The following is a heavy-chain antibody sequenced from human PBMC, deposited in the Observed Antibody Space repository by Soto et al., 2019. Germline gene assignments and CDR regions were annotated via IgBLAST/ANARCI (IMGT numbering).Heavy chain of an antibody. Sequence: VASVKVSCKASGYTFASNGISWVRQAPGQGLEWMGWISADTGNTNYAQKVQGRVTMTRDTSTSTVYMELRSLRSEDTAVYFCARDRAHGFDIWGQGTMVTVSS. CDR2: ISADTGNT. CDR3: ARDRAHGFDI. CDR1: GYTFASNG. V-gene: IGHV1-18*01. J-gene: IGHJ3*02.